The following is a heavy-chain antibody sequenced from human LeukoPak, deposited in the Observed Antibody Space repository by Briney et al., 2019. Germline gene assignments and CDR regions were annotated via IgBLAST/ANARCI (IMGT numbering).Heavy chain of an antibody. V-gene: IGHV1-2*02. Sequence: GASVKDSCKASGYTFTGYYMHWVRQAPGQGLEWMGWINPNSGGTNYAQKFQGRVTMTRDTSISTAYMELTRLRSDDTAVYYCARDNGDYWFDYWGQGTLVTVSS. CDR3: ARDNGDYWFDY. CDR2: INPNSGGT. J-gene: IGHJ4*02. CDR1: GYTFTGYY. D-gene: IGHD4-17*01.